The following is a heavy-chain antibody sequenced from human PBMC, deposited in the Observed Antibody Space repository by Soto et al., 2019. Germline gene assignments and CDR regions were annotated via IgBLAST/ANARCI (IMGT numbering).Heavy chain of an antibody. CDR3: TAPRVGATYAFDI. J-gene: IGHJ3*02. D-gene: IGHD1-26*01. CDR1: GFTFSNAW. V-gene: IGHV3-15*01. Sequence: PGGSLRLSCAASGFTFSNAWMSWFRQAPGKGLEWVGRIKSKPEGGTTDYAAPVKGRFTISRDDSKNTLYLQMNSLKTEDTAVYYCTAPRVGATYAFDIWGQGTMVSVSS. CDR2: IKSKPEGGTT.